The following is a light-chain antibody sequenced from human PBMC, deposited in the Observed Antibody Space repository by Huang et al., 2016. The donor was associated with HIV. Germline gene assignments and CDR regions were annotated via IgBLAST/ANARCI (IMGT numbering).Light chain of an antibody. Sequence: EIEMTQSPATLSVSPGERATLSCRASHSVDRDLAWYQQKPGQAPRLLIYDASTRATGISAKFNGTGSGTEFSLSITNLQSEDFAVYYCQQYSDWPPLTFGGGTKVEI. CDR1: HSVDRD. J-gene: IGKJ4*01. CDR3: QQYSDWPPLT. V-gene: IGKV3-15*01. CDR2: DAS.